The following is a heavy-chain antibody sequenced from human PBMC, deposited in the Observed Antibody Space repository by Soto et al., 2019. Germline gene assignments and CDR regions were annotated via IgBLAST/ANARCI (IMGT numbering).Heavy chain of an antibody. Sequence: QVQLVQSGAEVKKSGASVKFSCKASGYTFSSYAIVWVRQAPGQGLEWMGWTYSGNTNYAQKVQGRVTMTTDTSTSTAYMELRSLRSDDTAVYYCARDGSIGAADYWGQGTLVTVSS. CDR2: TYSGNT. D-gene: IGHD6-25*01. J-gene: IGHJ4*02. V-gene: IGHV1-18*01. CDR1: GYTFSSYA. CDR3: ARDGSIGAADY.